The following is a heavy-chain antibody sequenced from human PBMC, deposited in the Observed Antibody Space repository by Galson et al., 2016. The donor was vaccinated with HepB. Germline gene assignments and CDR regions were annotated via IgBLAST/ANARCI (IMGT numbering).Heavy chain of an antibody. CDR3: AKVDNTAFLPIYF. CDR2: ISGSGGTT. V-gene: IGHV3-23*01. Sequence: SLRLSCAASGFSVSRFGMHWVRQAPGKGLEWVSGISGSGGTTFSEDAVKGRYTITRDNSNNTLFLQMDILRAEDSAIYFCAKVDNTAFLPIYFWDQGTLVTVSS. J-gene: IGHJ4*02. CDR1: GFSVSRFG. D-gene: IGHD2-2*03.